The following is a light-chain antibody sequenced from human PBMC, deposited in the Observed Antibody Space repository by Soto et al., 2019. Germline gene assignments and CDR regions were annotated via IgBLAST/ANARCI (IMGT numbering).Light chain of an antibody. CDR3: QQYGSSAWT. V-gene: IGKV3-20*01. CDR1: QSVSSSY. Sequence: EIVLTQSPGTLSLSPGERATLSCRASQSVSSSYLAWYQQKPGQAPRLLIYGASSRATGIPGRFSGSGSGTDFTLTISRQEPEDFAVYYFQQYGSSAWTFGQGTKVEIK. J-gene: IGKJ1*01. CDR2: GAS.